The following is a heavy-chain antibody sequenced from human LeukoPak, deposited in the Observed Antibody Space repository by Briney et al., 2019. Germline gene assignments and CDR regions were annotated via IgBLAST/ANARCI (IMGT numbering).Heavy chain of an antibody. CDR1: GYTFTSYD. CDR3: ARGSGLRYFDWPYGMDV. CDR2: MNPNSGNT. J-gene: IGHJ6*02. V-gene: IGHV1-8*01. D-gene: IGHD3-9*01. Sequence: GASVKVSCKASGYTFTSYDINWVRQATGQGLEWMGWMNPNSGNTGYAQKFQGRVTMTRNTSISTAYMELSSLRSEDTAVYYCARGSGLRYFDWPYGMDVWGQGTTVTASS.